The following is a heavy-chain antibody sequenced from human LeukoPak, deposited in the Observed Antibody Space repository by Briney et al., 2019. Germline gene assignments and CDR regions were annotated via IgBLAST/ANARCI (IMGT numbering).Heavy chain of an antibody. J-gene: IGHJ6*02. CDR1: GFTSSSYS. CDR3: ARHTGPYYGSGSYGLDV. Sequence: GGSLRLSCAASGFTSSSYSMNWVRQAPGKGLEWVSSISSSGTSIYYADSVKGRFTISRDNAKNSLYLQMNSLRAEDTAVYYCARHTGPYYGSGSYGLDVWGQGTTVTVSS. D-gene: IGHD3-10*01. CDR2: ISSSGTSI. V-gene: IGHV3-21*01.